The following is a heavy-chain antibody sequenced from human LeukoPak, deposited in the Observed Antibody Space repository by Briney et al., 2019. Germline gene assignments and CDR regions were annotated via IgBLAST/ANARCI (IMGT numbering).Heavy chain of an antibody. J-gene: IGHJ6*02. V-gene: IGHV3-30*18. CDR2: ISYGGSNK. CDR1: GFTFSSYG. CDR3: AKEIAAAGYYYYGMDV. Sequence: GGSLRLSCAASGFTFSSYGMHWVRQAPGRGLEWVAVISYGGSNKYYADSVKGRFTISRDNSKNTLYLQMNSLRAEDTAVYYCAKEIAAAGYYYYGMDVWGQGTTVTVSS. D-gene: IGHD6-13*01.